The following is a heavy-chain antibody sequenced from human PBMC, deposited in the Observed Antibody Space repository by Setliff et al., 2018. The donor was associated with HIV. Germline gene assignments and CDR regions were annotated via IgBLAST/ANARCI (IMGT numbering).Heavy chain of an antibody. CDR3: ARHDFWSGYHNWFDP. V-gene: IGHV4-39*01. J-gene: IGHJ5*02. D-gene: IGHD3-3*01. Sequence: SETLSLTCTVSGDSINSGNYYWGWIRQPPGKGLEWIGNIYYSGSTYYDPSLKSRVTISVDMSKNQFSLRLTSVTAADTAMYYCARHDFWSGYHNWFDPWGQGTLVTVSS. CDR2: IYYSGST. CDR1: GDSINSGNYY.